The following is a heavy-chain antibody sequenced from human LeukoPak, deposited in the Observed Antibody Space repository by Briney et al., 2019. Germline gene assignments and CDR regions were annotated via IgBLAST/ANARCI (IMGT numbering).Heavy chain of an antibody. CDR2: ISYDGSNK. CDR1: GFTFSSYG. Sequence: PGGSLRLSCAASGFTFSSYGVHWVRQAPGKGLEWVAVISYDGSNKYYADSVKGRFTISRDNSKNTLYLQMNSLRAEDTAVYYCAKDLHCGGDCYSHPLDYWGQGALVTVSS. J-gene: IGHJ4*02. CDR3: AKDLHCGGDCYSHPLDY. D-gene: IGHD2-21*01. V-gene: IGHV3-30*18.